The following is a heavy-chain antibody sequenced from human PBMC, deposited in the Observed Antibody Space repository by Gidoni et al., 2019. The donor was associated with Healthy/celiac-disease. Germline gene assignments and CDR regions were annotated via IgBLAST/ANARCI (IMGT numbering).Heavy chain of an antibody. CDR2: IYSGGST. CDR1: GFTVSSNY. J-gene: IGHJ3*02. Sequence: EVQLVETGGGLIQPGGSLRLSCAASGFTVSSNYMSWVRQAPGKGLEWVSVIYSGGSTYYADSVKGRFTISRDNSKNTLYLQMNRLRAEDTAVYYCARYCSSTSCYPNAFDIWGQGTMVTVSS. CDR3: ARYCSSTSCYPNAFDI. V-gene: IGHV3-53*02. D-gene: IGHD2-2*01.